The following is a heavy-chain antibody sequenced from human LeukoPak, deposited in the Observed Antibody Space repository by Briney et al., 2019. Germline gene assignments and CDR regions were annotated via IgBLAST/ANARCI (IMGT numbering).Heavy chain of an antibody. CDR3: ARGLVVPAAMLSYYYYMDV. J-gene: IGHJ6*03. CDR1: GGSFSGYC. Sequence: PSETLSLTCAVYGGSFSGYCWSWIRQPPGKGLQWIGEINHSGSTNYNPSLKSRVTISVDTSKNQFSLKLSSVTAADTAVYYCARGLVVPAAMLSYYYYMDVWGKGTTVTVSS. V-gene: IGHV4-34*01. D-gene: IGHD2-2*01. CDR2: INHSGST.